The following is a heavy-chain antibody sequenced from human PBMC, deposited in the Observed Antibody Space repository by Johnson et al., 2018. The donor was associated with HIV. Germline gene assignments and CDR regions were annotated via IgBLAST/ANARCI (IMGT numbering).Heavy chain of an antibody. CDR1: GFTFSSYW. CDR2: IKQDGSEK. Sequence: VQLVESGGGLVQPGGSLRLSCAASGFTFSSYWMSWVRQAPGKGLEWVANIKQDGSEKYYVDSVKGRFTISRDNAKNSLYLQMNSLRAEDTAVYYCARDIPNYYDSSGPDSPAFDIWGQGTMVTVSS. D-gene: IGHD3-22*01. V-gene: IGHV3-7*01. J-gene: IGHJ3*02. CDR3: ARDIPNYYDSSGPDSPAFDI.